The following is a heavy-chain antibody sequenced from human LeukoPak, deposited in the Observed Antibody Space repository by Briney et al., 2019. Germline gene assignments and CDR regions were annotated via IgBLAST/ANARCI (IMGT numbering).Heavy chain of an antibody. J-gene: IGHJ4*02. D-gene: IGHD2-15*01. CDR2: IQYDGSNK. CDR3: ARDGDASGILYYFDY. V-gene: IGHV3-30*02. CDR1: GFTFSNYG. Sequence: SGGSLRLSCAASGFTFSNYGMQWVRQAPGKGLEWVAFIQYDGSNKYYGDSVKGRFTISRDNSKDTLYLQMNSLRAEDTAVYYCARDGDASGILYYFDYWGQGNLVTVSS.